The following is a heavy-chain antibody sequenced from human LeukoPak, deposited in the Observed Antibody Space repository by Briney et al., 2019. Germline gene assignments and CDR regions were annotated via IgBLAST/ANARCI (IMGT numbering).Heavy chain of an antibody. D-gene: IGHD6-13*01. CDR1: GFTFSDYY. CDR2: ISSSSSYT. Sequence: GGSLRLSCAASGFTFSDYYMSWIRQAPGKGLVWVSYISSSSSYTNYADSVKGRFTISRDNAKNSLYLQMNSLRAEDTAVYYCARALGTEAAGAFDIWGQGTMVTVSS. V-gene: IGHV3-11*05. CDR3: ARALGTEAAGAFDI. J-gene: IGHJ3*02.